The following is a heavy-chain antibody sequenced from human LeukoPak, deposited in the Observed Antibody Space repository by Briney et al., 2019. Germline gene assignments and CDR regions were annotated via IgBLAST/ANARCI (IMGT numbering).Heavy chain of an antibody. J-gene: IGHJ6*03. CDR1: VFTFDDYA. V-gene: IGHV3-9*01. D-gene: IGHD3-22*01. Sequence: GGSLRLSCAASVFTFDDYAMHWVRQAPGKGLEWVSGIRWNSGSIGYADSVKGRFTISRDNAKNSPYLQMNSLRAEDTALYYCAKDVRSYYDSSGTSYMDVWGKGTTVTVSS. CDR3: AKDVRSYYDSSGTSYMDV. CDR2: IRWNSGSI.